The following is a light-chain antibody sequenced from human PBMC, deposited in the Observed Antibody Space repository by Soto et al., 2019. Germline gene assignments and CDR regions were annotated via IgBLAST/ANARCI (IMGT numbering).Light chain of an antibody. Sequence: NLSPGTLSLSPGERATLSCRASQIIDSRYLGWYQQKPGQAPRLLIYGASSRATGIPDRVSGSGSGTDFTLTISRLEPEDFGVYYCQQYGSSPPWTFGQGTKVDIK. J-gene: IGKJ1*01. CDR2: GAS. CDR3: QQYGSSPPWT. CDR1: QIIDSRY. V-gene: IGKV3-20*01.